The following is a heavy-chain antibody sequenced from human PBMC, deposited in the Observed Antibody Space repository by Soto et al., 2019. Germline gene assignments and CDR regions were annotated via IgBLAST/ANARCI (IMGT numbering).Heavy chain of an antibody. CDR3: AGQAPDTAGDMDV. D-gene: IGHD5-18*01. J-gene: IGHJ6*02. CDR2: IYPGDSDT. V-gene: IGHV5-51*01. Sequence: EVQLVPSGAEVKKPGESLTISCKGSGYSFTSYWIGWVRQMPGKGLEWMGIIYPGDSDTRYSPSFQGQVTISADKSISPAYLQWSSLKASDTAMYYCAGQAPDTAGDMDVWGQGTTVTVSS. CDR1: GYSFTSYW.